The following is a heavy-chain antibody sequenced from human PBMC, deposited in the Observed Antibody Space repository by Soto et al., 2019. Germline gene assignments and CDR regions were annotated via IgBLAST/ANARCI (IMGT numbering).Heavy chain of an antibody. CDR1: GGTFNSYA. CDR3: VSDGSGNVPGYYYGMDV. J-gene: IGHJ6*02. Sequence: SVKVSCKASGGTFNSYAINWVRQAPGQGLEWMGGIIPIFGTANYAQKFQGRGTITADEVTSTAYMEMSNLRSEDTAVNYCVSDGSGNVPGYYYGMDVWGQGTTVTVSS. D-gene: IGHD3-10*01. V-gene: IGHV1-69*13. CDR2: IIPIFGTA.